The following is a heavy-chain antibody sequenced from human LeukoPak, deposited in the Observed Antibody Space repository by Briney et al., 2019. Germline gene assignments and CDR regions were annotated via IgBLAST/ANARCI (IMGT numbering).Heavy chain of an antibody. CDR3: ARDLSYYDSSGSFDY. CDR2: INPNSGGT. J-gene: IGHJ4*02. Sequence: ASVKVSCKASGYTFTGYYMHWVRQAPGQGLEWMGWINPNSGGTNYAQKFQGRVTMTRDTSISTAYMGLSRLRSDDTAVYYCARDLSYYDSSGSFDYWGQGTLVTVSS. V-gene: IGHV1-2*02. CDR1: GYTFTGYY. D-gene: IGHD3-22*01.